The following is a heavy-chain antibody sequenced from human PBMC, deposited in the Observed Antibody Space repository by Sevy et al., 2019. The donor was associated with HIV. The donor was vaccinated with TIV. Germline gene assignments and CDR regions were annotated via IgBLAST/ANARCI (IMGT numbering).Heavy chain of an antibody. D-gene: IGHD6-13*01. CDR2: IYYSGRT. J-gene: IGHJ3*02. CDR1: GGSISSSSYY. Sequence: SETLSLTCTVSGGSISSSSYYWGWIRQPPGKGLEWIGSIYYSGRTYYNPSLKRRFTISGDTNKSQFALKPSSVTAADTAVDYCARHLSRPISIAAAGIGAFDIWGQGTMVTVSS. V-gene: IGHV4-39*01. CDR3: ARHLSRPISIAAAGIGAFDI.